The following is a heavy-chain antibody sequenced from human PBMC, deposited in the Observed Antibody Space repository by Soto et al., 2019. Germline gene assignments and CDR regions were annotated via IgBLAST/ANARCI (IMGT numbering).Heavy chain of an antibody. V-gene: IGHV3-30-3*01. D-gene: IGHD1-26*01. CDR1: GFTFSNYA. J-gene: IGHJ6*02. CDR2: ISYEGSNE. Sequence: QVQLVESGGGVVQPGRSLRLSCAASGFTFSNYAVHWARQAPGKGLEWVAVISYEGSNEYYADSVKGRFTISRDNSKNTLYLQMNSLRTEDTAVYYCARGANSGSYLGYGMDVWGQGTTVTVSS. CDR3: ARGANSGSYLGYGMDV.